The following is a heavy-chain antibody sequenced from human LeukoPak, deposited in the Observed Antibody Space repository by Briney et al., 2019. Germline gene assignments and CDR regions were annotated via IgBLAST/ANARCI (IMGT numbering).Heavy chain of an antibody. CDR2: TSYDGSNK. CDR3: ARAADNWVFYYFDY. J-gene: IGHJ4*02. Sequence: SCKASGYTFTSYAIHWVRQAPGKGLEWVAVTSYDGSNKYYTDSVKGRFTISRDNSKNTLYLQMNSLRAEDTAVYYCARAADNWVFYYFDYWGQGTLVTVSS. CDR1: GYTFTSYA. V-gene: IGHV3-30-3*01. D-gene: IGHD3-16*01.